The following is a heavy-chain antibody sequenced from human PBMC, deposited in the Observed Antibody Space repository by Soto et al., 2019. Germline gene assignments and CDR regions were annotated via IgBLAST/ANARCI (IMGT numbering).Heavy chain of an antibody. J-gene: IGHJ4*01. Sequence: QVQLVQSGAEVKKPGASVKVSCKASGYTFTSYSISWVRQAPGQGLEWMGWINPYNGNTNYAQKLQGRVTMTTDTSTSTAYMELRSLRSDDTAVYYCARDLAAAGPFDYWGQEPWSPSPQ. CDR3: ARDLAAAGPFDY. V-gene: IGHV1-18*01. CDR1: GYTFTSYS. CDR2: INPYNGNT. D-gene: IGHD6-13*01.